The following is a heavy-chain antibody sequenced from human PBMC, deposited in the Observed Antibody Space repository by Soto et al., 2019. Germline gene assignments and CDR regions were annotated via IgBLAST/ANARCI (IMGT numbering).Heavy chain of an antibody. J-gene: IGHJ6*02. CDR1: VVSISSYY. Sequence: PSETLSLTCTFSVVSISSYYWSCIRHPPGKGLEWIGYIYYSGSTNYNPSLKSRVTISVDTSKNQFSLKLSSVTAADTAVYYCARGRFGAGRYYYGMDVWGQGTTVTVSS. V-gene: IGHV4-59*01. CDR2: IYYSGST. CDR3: ARGRFGAGRYYYGMDV. D-gene: IGHD3-10*01.